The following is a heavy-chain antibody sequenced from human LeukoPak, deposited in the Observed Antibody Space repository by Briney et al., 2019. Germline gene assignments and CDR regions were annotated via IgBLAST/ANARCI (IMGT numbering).Heavy chain of an antibody. J-gene: IGHJ5*02. Sequence: PSETLSLTCTVSGGSISSSYWSWIRQPAGKGLEWIGRIYTSGITNYNPSLKSRVTMSVDTSKKQFSLKLTFVTAADTAVYYCARDGSGSGWYWFDPWGQGTLVTVSS. V-gene: IGHV4-4*07. CDR3: ARDGSGSGWYWFDP. CDR1: GGSISSSY. D-gene: IGHD6-19*01. CDR2: IYTSGIT.